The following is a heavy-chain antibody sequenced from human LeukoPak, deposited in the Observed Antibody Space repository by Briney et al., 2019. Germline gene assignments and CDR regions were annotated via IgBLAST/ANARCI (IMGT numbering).Heavy chain of an antibody. CDR1: GYTFTGYY. Sequence: ASVKVSCKAPGYTFTGYYMHWVRQAPGQGLEWMGRINPNSGGTNYAQKFQGRVTMTRDTSISTAYMELSRLRSDDTAVYYCARVAGGSYYYDSSGRYYYYYYMDAWGKGTTVTVSS. D-gene: IGHD3-22*01. J-gene: IGHJ6*03. CDR2: INPNSGGT. CDR3: ARVAGGSYYYDSSGRYYYYYYMDA. V-gene: IGHV1-2*06.